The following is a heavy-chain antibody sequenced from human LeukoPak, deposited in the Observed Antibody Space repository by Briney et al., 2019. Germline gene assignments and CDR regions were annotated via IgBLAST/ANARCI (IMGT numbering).Heavy chain of an antibody. Sequence: PGGSLRLSCAASGFTFSSYSMNWVRQAPGKGLEWVSSISSSSSYIYYADSVKGRFTISRDNAKNSLYLQMNSLRAEDTAVYYCARYPYDILTGYYIDYWGQGTLVTVSS. CDR2: ISSSSSYI. CDR1: GFTFSSYS. D-gene: IGHD3-9*01. V-gene: IGHV3-21*01. CDR3: ARYPYDILTGYYIDY. J-gene: IGHJ4*02.